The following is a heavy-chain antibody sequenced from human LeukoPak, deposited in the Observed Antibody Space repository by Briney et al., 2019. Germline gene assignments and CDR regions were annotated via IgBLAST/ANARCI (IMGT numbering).Heavy chain of an antibody. J-gene: IGHJ4*02. CDR1: GFTVSSNY. V-gene: IGHV3-66*01. CDR2: IYSGGST. D-gene: IGHD3-10*01. Sequence: PGGSLRLSCAASGFTVSSNYMSWVRQAPGKGLEWVSVIYSGGSTYYADSVKGRFTISRDNSKNTLYLQMNSLRAEDTAVYYCAREHLTMVRGVIGRWGQGTLVTVSS. CDR3: AREHLTMVRGVIGR.